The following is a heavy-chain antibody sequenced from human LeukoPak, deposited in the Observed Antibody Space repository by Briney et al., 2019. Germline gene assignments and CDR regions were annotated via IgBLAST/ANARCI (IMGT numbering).Heavy chain of an antibody. CDR2: IYHSGST. D-gene: IGHD2-2*01. V-gene: IGHV4-30-2*01. CDR3: ARYCSSTSCYDDAFDI. Sequence: SETLSLTCAVSGGSISSGGYSWSWIRQPPGKGLEWIGYIYHSGSTYYNPSLKSRVTMSVDRSKNQFSLKLSSVTAADTAVYYCARYCSSTSCYDDAFDIWGQGTMVTVSS. J-gene: IGHJ3*02. CDR1: GGSISSGGYS.